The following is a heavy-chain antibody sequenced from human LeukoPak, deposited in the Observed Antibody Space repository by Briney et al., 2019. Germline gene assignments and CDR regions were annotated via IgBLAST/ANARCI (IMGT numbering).Heavy chain of an antibody. CDR3: ARDRGPRTGSMVREAYDN. D-gene: IGHD3-10*01. V-gene: IGHV3-74*01. CDR1: GSYW. Sequence: GGSLRLSCAASGSYWMHWVRQAPGKGLVWVSHINSDGSWTSYADSVKGRFTISKDNAKNTLYLQMNSLRAEDTAVYYCARDRGPRTGSMVREAYDNWGQGTLVTVSS. J-gene: IGHJ4*02. CDR2: INSDGSWT.